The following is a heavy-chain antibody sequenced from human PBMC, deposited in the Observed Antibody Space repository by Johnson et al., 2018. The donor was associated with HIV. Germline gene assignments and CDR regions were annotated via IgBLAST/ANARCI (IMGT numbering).Heavy chain of an antibody. CDR2: ISYDGSNK. J-gene: IGHJ3*02. CDR1: GFTFSSYA. V-gene: IGHV3-30*03. CDR3: ARRMVQGVIITSGAFDI. D-gene: IGHD3-10*01. Sequence: QMLLVESGGGVVQPGRSLRLSCAASGFTFSSYAMHWVRQAPGKGLEWVAIISYDGSNKYYADSVKGRFTISRDISKNTLYLQMNSLRAEDTAVYYCARRMVQGVIITSGAFDIWGQGTMVTVSS.